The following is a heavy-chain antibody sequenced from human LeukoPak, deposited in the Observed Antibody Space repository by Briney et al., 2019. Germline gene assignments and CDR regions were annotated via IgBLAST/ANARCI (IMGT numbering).Heavy chain of an antibody. V-gene: IGHV4-59*12. CDR3: ATLNGGGYMDV. CDR1: GGSISSYY. CDR2: IYYSGST. Sequence: SETLSLTCTVSGGSISSYYWSWIRQPPGQGLEWIGYIYYSGSTNYNPSLKSRVTISVDTSKNQFSLKLSSVTAADTAVYYCATLNGGGYMDVWGKGTTVTISS. D-gene: IGHD4-23*01. J-gene: IGHJ6*03.